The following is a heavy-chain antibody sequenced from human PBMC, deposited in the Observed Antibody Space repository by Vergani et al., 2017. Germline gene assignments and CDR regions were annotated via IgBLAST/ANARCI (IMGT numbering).Heavy chain of an antibody. J-gene: IGHJ3*02. Sequence: QVQLAQSGAEVKKPGASVKVSCKASGYTFTGYYMHWVRQAPGQGLEWMGWINPNSGGTNYAQKFQGRVTMTRDTSISTAYMELSSLRSEDTAVYYCARGGYYDSSGYYEHHDAFDIWGQGTMVTVSS. CDR2: INPNSGGT. CDR1: GYTFTGYY. CDR3: ARGGYYDSSGYYEHHDAFDI. V-gene: IGHV1-2*02. D-gene: IGHD3-22*01.